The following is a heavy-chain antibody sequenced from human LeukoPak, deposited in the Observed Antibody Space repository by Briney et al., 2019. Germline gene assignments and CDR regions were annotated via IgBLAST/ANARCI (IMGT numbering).Heavy chain of an antibody. CDR3: AKGIFGVVH. Sequence: GSLKLSCSASGFPLSSNYMSWVRQAPGKGLEWVSVIYSGGSTYYADSVKGRFTISTDNSKNTLYLQMNSLRAEDTAVYYCAKGIFGVVHWGQGTLVTVSS. CDR2: IYSGGST. J-gene: IGHJ4*02. V-gene: IGHV3-53*01. CDR1: GFPLSSNY. D-gene: IGHD3-3*01.